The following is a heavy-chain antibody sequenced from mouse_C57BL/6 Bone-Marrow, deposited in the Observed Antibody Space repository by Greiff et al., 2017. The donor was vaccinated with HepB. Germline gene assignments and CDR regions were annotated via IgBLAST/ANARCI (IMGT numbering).Heavy chain of an antibody. CDR1: GFTFSDYG. CDR3: ARHSYDGYSFAY. J-gene: IGHJ3*01. D-gene: IGHD2-3*01. V-gene: IGHV5-15*04. Sequence: EVKVEESGGGLVQPGGSLKLSCAASGFTFSDYGMAWVRQAPRKGPEWVAFISNLAYSIYYADTVTGRFTISRENAKNTLYLEMSSLRSEDTAMYYCARHSYDGYSFAYWGQGTLVTVSA. CDR2: ISNLAYSI.